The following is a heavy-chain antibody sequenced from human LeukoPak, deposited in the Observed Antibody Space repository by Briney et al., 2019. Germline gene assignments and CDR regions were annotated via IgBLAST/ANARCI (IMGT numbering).Heavy chain of an antibody. Sequence: SQTLSLTCAVSGGSISSGGYSWSWIRQPPGKGLEWIGYIYHSGSTYYNPSLKGRVTISVDRSKNQFSLKLSSVTAADTAVYYCARDRRPGVRGAGGLDCWGQGTLVTVSS. V-gene: IGHV4-30-2*01. CDR3: ARDRRPGVRGAGGLDC. D-gene: IGHD3-10*01. J-gene: IGHJ4*02. CDR2: IYHSGST. CDR1: GGSISSGGYS.